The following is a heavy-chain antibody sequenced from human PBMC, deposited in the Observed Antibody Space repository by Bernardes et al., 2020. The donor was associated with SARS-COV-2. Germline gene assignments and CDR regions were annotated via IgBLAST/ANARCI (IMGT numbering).Heavy chain of an antibody. CDR2: INHSGST. Sequence: SETLSLTCAVYGGSFSGYYWSWIRQPPGKGLEWIGEINHSGSTNYNPSLKSRVTISVDTSKNQFSLRLSSVTAADTAVYYCARARRYYDSSGYAAHSADYWGQGTLVTVSS. J-gene: IGHJ4*02. CDR1: GGSFSGYY. CDR3: ARARRYYDSSGYAAHSADY. D-gene: IGHD3-22*01. V-gene: IGHV4-34*01.